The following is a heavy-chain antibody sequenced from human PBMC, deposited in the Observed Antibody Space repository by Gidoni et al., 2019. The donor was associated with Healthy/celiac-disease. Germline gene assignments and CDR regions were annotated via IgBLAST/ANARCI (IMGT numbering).Heavy chain of an antibody. CDR3: AHLHRGLYYYYGMDV. CDR1: GFSLRTSGVG. D-gene: IGHD4-4*01. V-gene: IGHV2-5*02. Sequence: QITLKESGPTLVKPTTTLTLTGTFSGFSLRTSGVGVGWIRQPTGRALEWLALIYWDDDKRYSPSLTSRLTITKDTSKTQVVLTMTNMDPVDTATYYCAHLHRGLYYYYGMDVWGQGTTVTVSS. J-gene: IGHJ6*02. CDR2: IYWDDDK.